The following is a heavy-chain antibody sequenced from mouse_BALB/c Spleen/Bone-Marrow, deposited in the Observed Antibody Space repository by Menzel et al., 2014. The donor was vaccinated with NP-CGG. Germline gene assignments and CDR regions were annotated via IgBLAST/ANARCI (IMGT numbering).Heavy chain of an antibody. CDR3: ARSLLLRPDY. V-gene: IGHV5-17*02. D-gene: IGHD1-1*01. Sequence: RKLSCAASGFTFSSFGMHWVRQAPEKGLEWVAYISSGSSTIYYADTVKGRFTISRDNPKNTLFLQMTSLRSEDTAMYYCARSLLLRPDYWGQGTTPTVSS. CDR2: ISSGSSTI. J-gene: IGHJ2*01. CDR1: GFTFSSFG.